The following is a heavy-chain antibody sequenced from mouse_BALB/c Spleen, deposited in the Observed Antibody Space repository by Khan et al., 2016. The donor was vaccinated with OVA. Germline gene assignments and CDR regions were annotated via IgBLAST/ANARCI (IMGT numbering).Heavy chain of an antibody. J-gene: IGHJ2*01. Sequence: QVRLQQSGAALAKPGASVKMSCKASGYTFSTYWMHWVKQRPGQGLEWIGYINPTSGYTDYNEKFKDKATLSADKSSSTAYMQLSRLTSEDSAVYYCTRDRIDCWGQGTTLTVSS. V-gene: IGHV1-7*01. CDR2: INPTSGYT. CDR3: TRDRIDC. CDR1: GYTFSTYW.